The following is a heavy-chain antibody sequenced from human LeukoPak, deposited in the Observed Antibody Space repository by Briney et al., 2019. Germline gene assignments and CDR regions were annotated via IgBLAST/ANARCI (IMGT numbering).Heavy chain of an antibody. CDR2: ISTYNGHT. CDR3: ARGGRWELPRPYAFDI. J-gene: IGHJ3*02. CDR1: GYTFTSYG. Sequence: ASVKVSCKASGYTFTSYGIRWLRQAPGQGLEWMGWISTYNGHTNYAQKLQGRVTMTTDTSTSTAYLELRNLRSDDTAVYYCARGGRWELPRPYAFDIWGQGTMVTVSS. D-gene: IGHD1-26*01. V-gene: IGHV1-18*01.